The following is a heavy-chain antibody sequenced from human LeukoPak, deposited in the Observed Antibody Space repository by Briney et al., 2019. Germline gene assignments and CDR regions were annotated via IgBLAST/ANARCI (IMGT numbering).Heavy chain of an antibody. CDR2: ISSSSSYI. J-gene: IGHJ4*02. CDR1: GFKFEDYG. D-gene: IGHD1-26*01. CDR3: ARDGAFGGSYVY. Sequence: GGSLRLSCAASGFKFEDYGMTWVRQAPGKGLEWVSSISSSSSYIYYADSVKGRFTISRDNAKNSLYLQMNSLRAEDTAVYYCARDGAFGGSYVYWGQGTLVTVSS. V-gene: IGHV3-21*01.